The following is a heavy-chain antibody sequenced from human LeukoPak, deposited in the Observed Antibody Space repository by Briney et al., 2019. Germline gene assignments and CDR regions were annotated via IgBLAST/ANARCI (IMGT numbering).Heavy chain of an antibody. D-gene: IGHD3-22*01. CDR2: IYYSGST. V-gene: IGHV4-39*07. CDR3: ARDRRDDYYDSSGYYDY. J-gene: IGHJ4*02. CDR1: GGSISSSSYY. Sequence: SETLSLTCTVSGGSISSSSYYWGWIRQPPGKGLEWIGSIYYSGSTYYNPSLKSRVTISVDTSKNQFSLKLSSVTAADTAVYYCARDRRDDYYDSSGYYDYWGQGTLVTVSS.